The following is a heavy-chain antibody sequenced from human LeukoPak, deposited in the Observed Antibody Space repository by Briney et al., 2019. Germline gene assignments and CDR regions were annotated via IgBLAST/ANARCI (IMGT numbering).Heavy chain of an antibody. CDR2: INPNSGGT. V-gene: IGHV1-2*02. CDR1: GYTFTGYC. D-gene: IGHD2-8*01. Sequence: ASVKVSCKASGYTFTGYCMHWVRQAPGQGLEWMGWINPNSGGTNYAQKFQGRVTMTRDTSISTAYMELSRLRSDDTAVYYCARGSSVRGDCTNGVCYTNFDYWGQGTLVTVSS. J-gene: IGHJ4*02. CDR3: ARGSSVRGDCTNGVCYTNFDY.